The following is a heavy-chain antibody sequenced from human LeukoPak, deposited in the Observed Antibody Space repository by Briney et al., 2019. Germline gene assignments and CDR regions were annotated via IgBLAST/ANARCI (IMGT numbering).Heavy chain of an antibody. D-gene: IGHD1-26*01. CDR1: GYTFTNYG. J-gene: IGHJ4*02. V-gene: IGHV1-18*01. CDR3: ARDQHENQYSGSSSDY. CDR2: ISAYNGNT. Sequence: ASVKVSCTASGYTFTNYGITWVRQAPGQGLEWMGWISAYNGNTNYAQKLQGRVTMTTDTSTSTASMELRSLRSDDTAVYYCARDQHENQYSGSSSDYWGQGTLVTVSS.